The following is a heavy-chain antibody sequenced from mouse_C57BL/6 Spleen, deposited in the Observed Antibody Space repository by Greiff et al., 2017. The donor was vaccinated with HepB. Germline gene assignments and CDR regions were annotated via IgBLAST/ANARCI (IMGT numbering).Heavy chain of an antibody. Sequence: EVQGVESGGGLVKPGGSLKLSCAASGFTFSDYGMHWVRQAPEKGLEWVAYISSGSSTIYYADTVKGRFTISRDNAKNTLFLQMTSLRSEDTAMYYCASRHYAMDYWGQVASVTVSS. CDR1: GFTFSDYG. CDR3: ASRHYAMDY. J-gene: IGHJ4*01. V-gene: IGHV5-17*01. CDR2: ISSGSSTI.